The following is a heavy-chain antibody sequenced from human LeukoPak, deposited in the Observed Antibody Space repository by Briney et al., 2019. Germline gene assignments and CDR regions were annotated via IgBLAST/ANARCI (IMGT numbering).Heavy chain of an antibody. Sequence: PGGSLRLSCADSGFTFSTYVMSWVRQAPGKGLEWISTISGGGSSTYYADSVKGRFTISRDNSKNTLYLQMNSLRAGGTAVYYCAKRESSGKYFDYWGQGTLVTVSS. CDR2: ISGGGSST. V-gene: IGHV3-23*01. CDR3: AKRESSGKYFDY. CDR1: GFTFSTYV. D-gene: IGHD6-19*01. J-gene: IGHJ4*02.